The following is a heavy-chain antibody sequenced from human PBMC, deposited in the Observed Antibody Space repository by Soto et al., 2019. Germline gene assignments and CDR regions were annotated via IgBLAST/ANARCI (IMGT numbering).Heavy chain of an antibody. CDR3: AKDHNVLYYYSGMDV. V-gene: IGHV3-23*01. J-gene: IGHJ6*02. Sequence: EVQLLESGGGLVQPGGSLRLSCAASGFTFSSYAMSWVRQAPGKGLEWVSAISGSGGSTYYADSVKGRFTISRDNSKNTLYLQMNSMRAEDTAVYYCAKDHNVLYYYSGMDVWGQGTTVTVSS. CDR1: GFTFSSYA. CDR2: ISGSGGST. D-gene: IGHD1-1*01.